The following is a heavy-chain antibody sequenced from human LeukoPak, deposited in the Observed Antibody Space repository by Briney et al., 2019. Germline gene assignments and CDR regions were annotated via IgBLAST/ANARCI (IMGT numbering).Heavy chain of an antibody. CDR1: GFTFSSYS. Sequence: GGSLRLSCAASGFTFSSYSMNWVRRAPGKGLEWVSSISSSSSYIYYADSVKGRFTISRDNAKKSMYMQMNRLRGEETAVYYLAREVGGASDYWGQGTLVTVSS. J-gene: IGHJ4*02. CDR3: AREVGGASDY. V-gene: IGHV3-21*01. CDR2: ISSSSSYI. D-gene: IGHD3-16*01.